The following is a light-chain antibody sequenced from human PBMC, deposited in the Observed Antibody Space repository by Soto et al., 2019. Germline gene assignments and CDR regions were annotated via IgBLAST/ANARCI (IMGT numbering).Light chain of an antibody. CDR2: WAS. V-gene: IGKV4-1*01. Sequence: DIVMTQSPDSLAVSLGERATINCKSSQSLLYSLNNKNYLAWYQQKPGQPAKLLIHWASTREYGVPDRFTGSGSGTDFTLTISSLQAEDVAVYYCQQYYGAPLTFGGGTKVEIK. CDR1: QSLLYSLNNKNY. CDR3: QQYYGAPLT. J-gene: IGKJ4*01.